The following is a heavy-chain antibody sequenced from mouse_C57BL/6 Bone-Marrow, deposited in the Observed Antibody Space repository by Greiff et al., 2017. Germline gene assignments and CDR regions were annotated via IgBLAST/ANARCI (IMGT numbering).Heavy chain of an antibody. Sequence: EVKVVESGGGLVKPGGSLKLSCAASGFTFSSYTMSCVRQTPEKRLQWVAAISGGGGNTYYPDSVKCRFTISRDNDKNILYLQMSSLRSEDTALYYCSRQVTTVLATKYFDVWGTGTTVTVSS. V-gene: IGHV5-9*01. J-gene: IGHJ1*03. CDR2: ISGGGGNT. CDR3: SRQVTTVLATKYFDV. CDR1: GFTFSSYT. D-gene: IGHD1-1*01.